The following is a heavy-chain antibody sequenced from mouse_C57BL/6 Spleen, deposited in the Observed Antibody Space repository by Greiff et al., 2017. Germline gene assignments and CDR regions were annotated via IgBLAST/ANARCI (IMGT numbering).Heavy chain of an antibody. D-gene: IGHD1-1*01. V-gene: IGHV5-9-1*02. CDR3: TRGTTVVAHYFDY. Sequence: EVQVVESGEGLVKPGGSLKLSCAASGFTFSSYAMSWVRQTPEKRLEWVAYISSGGDYIYYADTVKGRFTISRDNARNTLYLQMSSLKSEDTAMYYCTRGTTVVAHYFDYWGQGTTLTVSS. J-gene: IGHJ2*01. CDR2: ISSGGDYI. CDR1: GFTFSSYA.